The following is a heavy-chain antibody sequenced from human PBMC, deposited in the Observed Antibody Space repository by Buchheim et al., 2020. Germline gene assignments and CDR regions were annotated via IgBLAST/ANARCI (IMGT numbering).Heavy chain of an antibody. V-gene: IGHV3-15*01. CDR1: GFTFSNAW. Sequence: EVQLVESGGGLVKPGGSLRLSRAASGFTFSNAWMSWVRQAPGKGLEWVGRIKSKTDGGTTDYAAPVKGRFTISRDDSKNTLYLQMNSLKTEDTAVYYCTTDHVGDGYTYYYYYYGMDVWGQGTT. J-gene: IGHJ6*02. CDR2: IKSKTDGGTT. D-gene: IGHD2-21*02. CDR3: TTDHVGDGYTYYYYYYGMDV.